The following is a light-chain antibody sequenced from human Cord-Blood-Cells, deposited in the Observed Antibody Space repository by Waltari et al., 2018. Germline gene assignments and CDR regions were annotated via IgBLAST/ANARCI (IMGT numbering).Light chain of an antibody. CDR1: QSVSSN. Sequence: EIVMTQSPATLSVSPGERATLSCRASQSVSSNLAWYQQKPGQAPRLLIYGASTRATGIPARFSGSVSGTEFTLTISSLQSEDCAVYYCQQYNNWPTFGQGTRLEIK. V-gene: IGKV3-15*01. CDR3: QQYNNWPT. J-gene: IGKJ5*01. CDR2: GAS.